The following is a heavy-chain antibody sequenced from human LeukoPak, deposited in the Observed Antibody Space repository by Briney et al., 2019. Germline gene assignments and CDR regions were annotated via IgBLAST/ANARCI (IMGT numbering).Heavy chain of an antibody. J-gene: IGHJ4*02. CDR1: GGSISSYY. D-gene: IGHD3-22*01. CDR2: IYYSGST. V-gene: IGHV4-59*12. Sequence: SETLSLTCTVSGGSISSYYWSWIRQPPGKGLEWIGYIYYSGSTNYNPSLKSRVTISVDTSKNQFSLKLSSVTAADTAVYYCARDSDYYDSSGYPYWGQGTLVTVSS. CDR3: ARDSDYYDSSGYPY.